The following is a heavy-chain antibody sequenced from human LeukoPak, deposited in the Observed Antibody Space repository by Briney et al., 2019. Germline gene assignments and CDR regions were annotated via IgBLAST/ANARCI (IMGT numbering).Heavy chain of an antibody. Sequence: SVKVSCKASGGTFSSYAISWVRQAPGQGLEWMGGIIPIFGTATYAQKFQGRVTITADESTSTAYMELSSLRSEDTAVYYCARAYYDSSGFYEVPYYFDYWGQGTLVTVSS. D-gene: IGHD3-22*01. J-gene: IGHJ4*02. CDR1: GGTFSSYA. CDR2: IIPIFGTA. V-gene: IGHV1-69*13. CDR3: ARAYYDSSGFYEVPYYFDY.